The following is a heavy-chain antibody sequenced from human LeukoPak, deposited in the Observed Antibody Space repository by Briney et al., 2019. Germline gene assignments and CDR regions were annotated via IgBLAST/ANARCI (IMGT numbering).Heavy chain of an antibody. V-gene: IGHV3-11*01. CDR1: GFTFSDYY. CDR3: ARASSYYDSSGYYL. CDR2: ISSSGSTI. J-gene: IGHJ4*02. Sequence: GGSLRLSCAASGFTFSDYYMSWIRLAPGKGLEWVSYISSSGSTIYYADSVKGRFTISRDNAKNSLYLQMNSLRAEDTAVYYCARASSYYDSSGYYLWGQGTLVTVSS. D-gene: IGHD3-22*01.